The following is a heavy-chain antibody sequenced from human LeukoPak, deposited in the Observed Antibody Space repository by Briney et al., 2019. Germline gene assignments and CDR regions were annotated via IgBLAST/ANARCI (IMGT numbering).Heavy chain of an antibody. D-gene: IGHD3-10*01. V-gene: IGHV4-34*01. CDR2: INHSGST. Sequence: PSETLSLTCAVYGGSFSGYYWSWIRQPPGKGLEWIGEINHSGSTNYNPSLKSRVTIPVDTSKNQFSLKLSSVTAADTAVYYCASEGGSGSYYNSDYWGQGTLVTVSS. CDR1: GGSFSGYY. J-gene: IGHJ4*02. CDR3: ASEGGSGSYYNSDY.